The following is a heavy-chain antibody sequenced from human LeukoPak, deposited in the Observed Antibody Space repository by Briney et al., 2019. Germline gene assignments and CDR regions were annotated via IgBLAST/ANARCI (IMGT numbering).Heavy chain of an antibody. J-gene: IGHJ5*02. CDR1: GFTFNSHW. D-gene: IGHD6-6*01. Sequence: GGSLRLSCAASGFTFNSHWMHWVRQAPGKGLVWVSRINNDGSTTTYADSVRGRFTISRDNAKNTLFLQMNGLRAEDTAVYYCVRDRPHNWFDPWGQGTLVTVSS. V-gene: IGHV3-74*01. CDR2: INNDGSTT. CDR3: VRDRPHNWFDP.